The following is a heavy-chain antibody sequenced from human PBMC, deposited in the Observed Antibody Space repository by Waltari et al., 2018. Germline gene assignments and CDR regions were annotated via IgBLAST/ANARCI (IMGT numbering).Heavy chain of an antibody. CDR3: ARAYSGVQMVRDDGFDF. D-gene: IGHD1-26*01. J-gene: IGHJ3*01. CDR2: ISGSGAST. V-gene: IGHV3-23*01. CDR1: GFIFSNYA. Sequence: EVQLLESGGGLVQPGGSLRLSCVASGFIFSNYAMNWVRQAPGKGLEWVSAISGSGASTFHAASVKGRFTISRDNSKNTLYLQVTSLRAEDTAVYFCARAYSGVQMVRDDGFDFWGQGTMVTVSS.